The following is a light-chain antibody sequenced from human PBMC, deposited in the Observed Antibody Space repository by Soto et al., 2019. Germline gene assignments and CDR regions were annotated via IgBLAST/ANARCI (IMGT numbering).Light chain of an antibody. Sequence: EIVVTQSPATLSVSPGERATLSCRASQSVSSNLAWYQQKPGQAPRLLIYGASSRATGIPDRFSGSGSGTDFTLTISRLEPEDFAVYYCQQYRTFGGGTKVDIK. CDR1: QSVSSN. CDR3: QQYRT. V-gene: IGKV3-20*01. J-gene: IGKJ4*01. CDR2: GAS.